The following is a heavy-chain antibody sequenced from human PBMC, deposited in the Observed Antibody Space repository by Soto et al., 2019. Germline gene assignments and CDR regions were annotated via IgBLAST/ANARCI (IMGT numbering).Heavy chain of an antibody. CDR2: IYYTGST. J-gene: IGHJ5*02. Sequence: QVQLQESGPGLVKASETLSLTCTISGGSITPSYWSWIRQSPDKGLEWIGYIYYTGSTNYNPSLNSRLSLSVDTAKNQLSLKVXXVTXAXAAXYXXXXXXXXLXXXXLDXWGQGTQVSVSS. V-gene: IGHV4-59*03. CDR1: GGSITPSY. CDR3: XXXXXXLXXXXLDX.